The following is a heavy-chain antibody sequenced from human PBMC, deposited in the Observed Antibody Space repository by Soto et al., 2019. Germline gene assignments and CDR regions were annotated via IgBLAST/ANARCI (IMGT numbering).Heavy chain of an antibody. CDR3: AREKGATGGMDV. CDR1: GYTFTSYA. Sequence: QVQLVQSGAEVKKPGASVKVSCKASGYTFTSYAMHWVRQAPGQRLEWMGWINAGNGNTKYSQKFQGRVTITRDTSASTAYMELSSLRSEDTAVYYCAREKGATGGMDVWGQGTTVTVSS. CDR2: INAGNGNT. V-gene: IGHV1-3*01. J-gene: IGHJ6*02. D-gene: IGHD1-26*01.